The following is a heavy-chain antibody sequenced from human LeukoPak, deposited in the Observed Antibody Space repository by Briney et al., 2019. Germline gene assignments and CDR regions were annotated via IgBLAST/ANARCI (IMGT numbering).Heavy chain of an antibody. CDR2: ISGSGGST. J-gene: IGHJ3*02. D-gene: IGHD3-16*02. V-gene: IGHV3-23*01. Sequence: PGGSLRLSCAASGFTFSSYAMSWVRQAPGKGLEWVSAISGSGGSTYYADSVKGRFTISRDNSKNTLYLQMNSLRAEDTAVYYCAKGERDYVWGSYRESDAFDIWGQGTMVTGSS. CDR3: AKGERDYVWGSYRESDAFDI. CDR1: GFTFSSYA.